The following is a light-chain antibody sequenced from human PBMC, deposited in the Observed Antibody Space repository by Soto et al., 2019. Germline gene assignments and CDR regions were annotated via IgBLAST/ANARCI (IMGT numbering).Light chain of an antibody. V-gene: IGLV2-14*01. CDR1: SSDVGRYNY. J-gene: IGLJ2*01. Sequence: QSALTQPASVSGSPGQSITISCTGTSSDVGRYNYVSWYQQHPGKAPKLMIYDVNNRPSGVSNRFSGSKSGNTASLTISGLQAEDEADYYCSSYTSSSTRVVFGGGTKADRP. CDR2: DVN. CDR3: SSYTSSSTRVV.